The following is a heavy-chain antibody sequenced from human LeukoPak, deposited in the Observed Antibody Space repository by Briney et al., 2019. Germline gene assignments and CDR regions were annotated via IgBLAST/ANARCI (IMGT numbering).Heavy chain of an antibody. D-gene: IGHD2-2*01. CDR3: AHSSTYRSSTSCDYYDILNPNWFDP. Sequence: SGPTLVKPTQTLTLTCTFSGFSLSTSGVDVGWIRQPPGKALEWLALIYWDDDKRYSPSLKSRLTITKDTSKNQVVLTMTNMDPVDTATYYCAHSSTYRSSTSCDYYDILNPNWFDPWGQGTLVTVSS. J-gene: IGHJ5*02. CDR1: GFSLSTSGVD. CDR2: IYWDDDK. V-gene: IGHV2-5*02.